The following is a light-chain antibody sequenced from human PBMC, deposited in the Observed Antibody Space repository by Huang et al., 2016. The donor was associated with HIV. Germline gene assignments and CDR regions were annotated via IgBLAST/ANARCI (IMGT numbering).Light chain of an antibody. Sequence: EIVMTQSPATLSVSPGERATLSCRARQSVSSNLAWYQQQPGQAPRLLIYGASTRDSGIPARFSGSGSGTEFTLTISSLQSEDFSVYYCQQYNNWPRTFGQGTKVEIK. V-gene: IGKV3-15*01. CDR2: GAS. CDR1: QSVSSN. J-gene: IGKJ1*01. CDR3: QQYNNWPRT.